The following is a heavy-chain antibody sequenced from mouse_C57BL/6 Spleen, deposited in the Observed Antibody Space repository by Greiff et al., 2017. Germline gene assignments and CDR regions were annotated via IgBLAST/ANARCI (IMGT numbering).Heavy chain of an antibody. CDR3: ARSGYYSNYNPFAY. D-gene: IGHD2-5*01. CDR2: INPNNGGT. Sequence: DVKLQESGPELVKPGASVKIPCKASGYTFTDYNMDWVKQSHGKSLEWIGDINPNNGGTIYNQKFKGKATLTVDKSSSTAYMELRSLTSEDTAVYYCARSGYYSNYNPFAYWGQGTLVTVSA. J-gene: IGHJ3*01. CDR1: GYTFTDYN. V-gene: IGHV1-18*01.